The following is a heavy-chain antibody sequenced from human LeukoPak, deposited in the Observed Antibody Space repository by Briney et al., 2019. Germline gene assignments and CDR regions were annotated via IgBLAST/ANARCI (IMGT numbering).Heavy chain of an antibody. CDR1: GGTFSSYA. CDR3: ARDDFWSDYGYYFDY. CDR2: IIPIFGTA. V-gene: IGHV1-69*05. J-gene: IGHJ4*02. D-gene: IGHD3-3*01. Sequence: SVKVSCKASGGTFSSYAISWVRQAPGQGLEWMGRIIPIFGTANYAQKFQGRVTITTDESTSTACMELSSLRSEDTAVYYCARDDFWSDYGYYFDYWGQGTLVTVSS.